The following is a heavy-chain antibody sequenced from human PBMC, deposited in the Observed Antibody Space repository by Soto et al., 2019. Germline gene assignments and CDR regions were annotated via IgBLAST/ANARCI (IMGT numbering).Heavy chain of an antibody. D-gene: IGHD2-15*01. CDR3: ASRLCSGGSCYWRGDYYYGMDV. CDR2: IYSGGST. V-gene: IGHV3-53*04. Sequence: EVQLVESGGGLAQPGGSLRLSCAASGFTVSSNYMSWVRQAPGKGLEWVSVIYSGGSTYYADSVKGRFTISRHNSKNTLYLQMNSLRAEDTAVYYCASRLCSGGSCYWRGDYYYGMDVWGQGTTVTVSS. CDR1: GFTVSSNY. J-gene: IGHJ6*02.